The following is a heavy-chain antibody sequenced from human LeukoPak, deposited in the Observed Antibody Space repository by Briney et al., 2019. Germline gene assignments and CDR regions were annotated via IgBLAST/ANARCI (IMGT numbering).Heavy chain of an antibody. Sequence: GGSLRLSCAGSGFTVRSSYVSWVRQAPGDGLEWVSFIYKSGDTYYADSVQGRFIISRDNSKNTVYLQMNSLRAEDTVVYYCARNTDYRFDYWGQGTRVTVSS. V-gene: IGHV3-66*01. CDR3: ARNTDYRFDY. D-gene: IGHD5-12*01. CDR2: IYKSGDT. J-gene: IGHJ4*02. CDR1: GFTVRSSY.